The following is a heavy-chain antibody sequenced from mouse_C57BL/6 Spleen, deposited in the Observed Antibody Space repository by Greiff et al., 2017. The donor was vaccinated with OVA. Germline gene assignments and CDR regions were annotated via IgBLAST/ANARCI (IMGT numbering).Heavy chain of an antibody. Sequence: QVQLQQPGTELVKPGASVKLSCKASGYTFTSYRMHWVKQRPGKGLEWIGNINPSNGGTNYNEKFKSKATLTVDKSSSTAYMQLSSLTSEDSADYYCARSSWGSPPDYWGQGTTLTVSS. J-gene: IGHJ2*01. V-gene: IGHV1-53*01. CDR1: GYTFTSYR. CDR3: ARSSWGSPPDY. CDR2: INPSNGGT. D-gene: IGHD1-1*01.